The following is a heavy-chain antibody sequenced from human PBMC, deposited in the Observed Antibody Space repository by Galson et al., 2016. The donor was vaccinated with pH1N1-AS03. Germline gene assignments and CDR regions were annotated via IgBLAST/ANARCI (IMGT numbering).Heavy chain of an antibody. V-gene: IGHV2-70*11. CDR2: IDWDDDE. Sequence: PALVKPTQTLTLTCTFSGFSLTTDKMCVTWIRQPPGKALEWLARIDWDDDEYYSRSLRTRLTISKDTSKNQVVLTMTNMDPADTGTYFCARSPVDYFYSLVMGVWGQGTTFTVS. CDR1: GFSLTTDKMC. CDR3: ARSPVDYFYSLVMGV. J-gene: IGHJ6*02.